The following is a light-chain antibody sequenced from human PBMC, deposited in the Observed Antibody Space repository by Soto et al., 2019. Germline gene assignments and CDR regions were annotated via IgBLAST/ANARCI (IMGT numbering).Light chain of an antibody. Sequence: QSVLTQPPSASGTPGQRVTISCSGSSSNIGSNTVNWYQQLPVTAPKLLIYNNNQRPSGVPDRFSGSKSGTSASLAIRGLQSEDEADYYCAAWDDSLNGLVFGTGTKLTVL. CDR1: SSNIGSNT. J-gene: IGLJ1*01. CDR3: AAWDDSLNGLV. CDR2: NNN. V-gene: IGLV1-44*01.